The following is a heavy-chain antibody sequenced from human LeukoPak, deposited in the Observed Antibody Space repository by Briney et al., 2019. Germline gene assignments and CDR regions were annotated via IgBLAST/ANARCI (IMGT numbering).Heavy chain of an antibody. J-gene: IGHJ5*02. V-gene: IGHV3-48*03. CDR2: ISSSGSTI. Sequence: GGSLRLSCAASGFTFSTYAMSWVRQAPGKGLEWVAYISSSGSTIYYADSVKGRFTISRDNAKNSLYLQMNSLRAEDTAVYYCASEVNNWFDPWGQGTLVTVSS. CDR1: GFTFSTYA. CDR3: ASEVNNWFDP. D-gene: IGHD3-10*01.